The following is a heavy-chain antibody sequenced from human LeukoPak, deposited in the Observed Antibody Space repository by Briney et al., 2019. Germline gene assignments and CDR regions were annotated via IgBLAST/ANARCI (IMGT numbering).Heavy chain of an antibody. CDR1: GFSVINNY. Sequence: GGSLRLSCVASGFSVINNYMSWVRQAPGKGLEWVSVIYEGDSTYYADSVKGRFTITRDNSKNTLYLQMNSLRAEDTAVYYCAREESGSYFRYWGQGTLVTVSS. CDR3: AREESGSYFRY. D-gene: IGHD1-26*01. CDR2: IYEGDST. J-gene: IGHJ4*02. V-gene: IGHV3-53*01.